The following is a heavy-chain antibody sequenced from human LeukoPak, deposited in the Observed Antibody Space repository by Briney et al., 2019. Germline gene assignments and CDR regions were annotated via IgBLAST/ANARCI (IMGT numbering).Heavy chain of an antibody. CDR1: GGSINNYY. CDR2: ISGSGGRT. J-gene: IGHJ4*02. CDR3: AKSCSSTSCYFDY. D-gene: IGHD2-2*01. Sequence: ETLSLTCSVSGGSINNYYWSWIRQPPGKGLEWVSAISGSGGRTYYADSVKGRFTISRDNSKNTLYLQMNSLRAEDTAVYYCAKSCSSTSCYFDYWGQGTLVTVSS. V-gene: IGHV3-23*01.